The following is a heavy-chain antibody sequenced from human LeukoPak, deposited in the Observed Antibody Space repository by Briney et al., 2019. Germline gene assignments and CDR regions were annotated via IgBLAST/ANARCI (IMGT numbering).Heavy chain of an antibody. CDR1: GGSITSYY. CDR2: MYYSGNS. Sequence: SETLSLTCTVSGGSITSYYWSWIRQPPGKGLEWIGYMYYSGNSYYNPSLKSRVTISVDTSKNQFSLKLSSMTAADTAVYYCAYLTEYYFDYWGQGTLVTVSS. D-gene: IGHD1-14*01. J-gene: IGHJ4*02. CDR3: AYLTEYYFDY. V-gene: IGHV4-59*01.